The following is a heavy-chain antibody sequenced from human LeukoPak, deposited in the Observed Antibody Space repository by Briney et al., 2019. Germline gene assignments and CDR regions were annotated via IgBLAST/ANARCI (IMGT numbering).Heavy chain of an antibody. Sequence: GGSLRLSCAASGFTFSSYWMHWVRQAPGKGLVWVSRINSDGSSTSYADSVKGRFTISRDNAKNTLYLQMNSLRAEDTAVYYCAKDWAYSSGYYYFDYWGQGTLVTVSP. CDR1: GFTFSSYW. CDR3: AKDWAYSSGYYYFDY. CDR2: INSDGSST. J-gene: IGHJ4*02. V-gene: IGHV3-74*01. D-gene: IGHD3-22*01.